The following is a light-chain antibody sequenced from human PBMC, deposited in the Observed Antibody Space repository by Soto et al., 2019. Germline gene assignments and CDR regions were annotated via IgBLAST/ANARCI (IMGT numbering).Light chain of an antibody. Sequence: DIQMTQSPSSVSASVGDRVTITCRASQGISNWLAWYQQKAGQAPKLLMYAASGLHSGVPSRFSRSRSCTDFPRTNSSLQPEDCATYFGQQSDSFPHTFSQGTKQEI. V-gene: IGKV1-12*01. CDR1: QGISNW. CDR2: AAS. CDR3: QQSDSFPHT. J-gene: IGKJ2*01.